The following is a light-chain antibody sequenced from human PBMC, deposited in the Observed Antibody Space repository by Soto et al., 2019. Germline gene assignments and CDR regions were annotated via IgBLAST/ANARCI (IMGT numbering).Light chain of an antibody. CDR3: QQYNNWPLT. V-gene: IGKV3D-15*01. CDR1: QSVDNE. J-gene: IGKJ4*01. CDR2: DAS. Sequence: EIVMTQSPATLSVSPGDRATLSCRASQSVDNELAWYQQKPGQPPRLLIYDASTRATGIPARVSGSQSGTEFTLTISSLLSEDCAVYSCQQYNNWPLTFGGGTKVDIK.